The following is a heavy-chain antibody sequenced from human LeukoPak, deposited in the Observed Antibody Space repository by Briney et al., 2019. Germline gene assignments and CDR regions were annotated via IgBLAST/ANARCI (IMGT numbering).Heavy chain of an antibody. CDR2: MNPNSGNT. V-gene: IGHV1-8*01. Sequence: ASVKVSCKASGYTFTSYDINWVRQATGQGLEWVGWMNPNSGNTGYAQKFQGRVTMTRNTSISTAYMELSSPRSEDTAVYYCARAPTYVDDAFDIWGQGTMVTVSS. CDR3: ARAPTYVDDAFDI. D-gene: IGHD3-16*01. J-gene: IGHJ3*02. CDR1: GYTFTSYD.